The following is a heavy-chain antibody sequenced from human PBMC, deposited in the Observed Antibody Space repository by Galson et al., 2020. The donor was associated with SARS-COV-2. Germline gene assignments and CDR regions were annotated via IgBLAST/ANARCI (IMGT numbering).Heavy chain of an antibody. CDR1: GASISGYY. CDR2: INQSGNT. D-gene: IGHD6-13*01. V-gene: IGHV4-34*01. J-gene: IGHJ4*02. Sequence: SETLSLTCAVSGASISGYYWNWIRQPPEKGLEWIGEINQSGNTNYNPSLRSRVTISVDTSKNQFSLKLTSVTAADTAFYYCARVASAAGISGGFDYWGQGALVTVSS. CDR3: ARVASAAGISGGFDY.